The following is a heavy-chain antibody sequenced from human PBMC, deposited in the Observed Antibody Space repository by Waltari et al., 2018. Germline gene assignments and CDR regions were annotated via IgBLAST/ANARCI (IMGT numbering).Heavy chain of an antibody. CDR2: IFHGGGDT. J-gene: IGHJ4*02. D-gene: IGHD3-22*01. CDR1: GFIFSSYT. Sequence: EVQLLESAGGLVQPGGSLSLSCAASGFIFSSYTMNWVRQAPGKGLELVSIFHGGGDTDYADSVRGRFIISRDNANNMLYLQMNSLRPEDSGVYYCAKGFDRASFDSGGQGALVTVSS. V-gene: IGHV3-23*03. CDR3: AKGFDRASFDS.